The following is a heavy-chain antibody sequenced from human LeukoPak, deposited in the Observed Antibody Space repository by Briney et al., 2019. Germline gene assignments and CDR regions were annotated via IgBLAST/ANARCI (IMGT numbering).Heavy chain of an antibody. CDR1: GFTFSSYA. J-gene: IGHJ6*03. V-gene: IGHV3-23*01. CDR3: AKGTSGSYPRHYYYYMDV. Sequence: PGGSLRLSCAASGFTFSSYAMSWVRQAPGKGLEWVSAISGSGGSTYYADSVKGRFTISRDNSKNTLYLQMNSLRAEDTAVYYCAKGTSGSYPRHYYYYMDVWGKGTTVTVSS. D-gene: IGHD1-26*01. CDR2: ISGSGGST.